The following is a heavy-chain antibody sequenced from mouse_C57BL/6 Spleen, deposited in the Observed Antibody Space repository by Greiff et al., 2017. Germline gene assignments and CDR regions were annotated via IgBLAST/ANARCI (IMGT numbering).Heavy chain of an antibody. CDR1: GYTFPSYW. V-gene: IGHV1-59*01. CDR3: ARYYGNYFDV. J-gene: IGHJ1*03. CDR2: IDPSDSYT. Sequence: VQLQQPGAELVRPGTSVKLSCKASGYTFPSYWMHWVKQRPGQGLEWIGVIDPSDSYTNYNQKFKGKATLTVDTSSSTAYMQLSSLTSEDSAVYYCARYYGNYFDVWGTGTTVTVSS. D-gene: IGHD2-1*01.